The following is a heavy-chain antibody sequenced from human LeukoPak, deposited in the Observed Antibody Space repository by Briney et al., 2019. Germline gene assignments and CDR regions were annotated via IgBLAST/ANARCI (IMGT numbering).Heavy chain of an antibody. Sequence: PGGSLRLSCAVSEFTFSSYAMSWVRQAPGKGLEWVSSITSSGDSTDYADSVRGRFTISRDNSKNTLYLQMNSLRAEDTAVYYCAKLIPMTLAWGQGTLVTVSS. CDR3: AKLIPMTLA. CDR2: ITSSGDST. D-gene: IGHD3-22*01. CDR1: EFTFSSYA. V-gene: IGHV3-23*01. J-gene: IGHJ5*02.